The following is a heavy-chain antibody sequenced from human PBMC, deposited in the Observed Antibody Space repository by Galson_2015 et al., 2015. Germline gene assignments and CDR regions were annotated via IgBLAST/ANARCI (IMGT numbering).Heavy chain of an antibody. V-gene: IGHV3-49*03. Sequence: SLRLSCAAPGFTFGDYAMSWFRQAPGKGLEWVGFIRSKAYGGTTEYAASVKGRFTISRDDSKSIAYLQMNSLKTEDTAVYYCTRDWYCSGGSCCWFDPWGQGTLVTVSS. D-gene: IGHD2-15*01. CDR2: IRSKAYGGTT. CDR1: GFTFGDYA. J-gene: IGHJ5*02. CDR3: TRDWYCSGGSCCWFDP.